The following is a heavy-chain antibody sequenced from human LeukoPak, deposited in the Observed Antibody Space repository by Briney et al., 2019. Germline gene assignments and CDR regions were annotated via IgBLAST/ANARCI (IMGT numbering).Heavy chain of an antibody. CDR3: ARYVPVRTGTTRASFDY. J-gene: IGHJ4*02. CDR2: IYYSGST. Sequence: PSETLSLTCTVSGGSISSYYWSWIRQPPGKGLEWIGYIYYSGSTNYNPSLKSRVTITVDTSKSQFFLNLRSVTAADTAVYYCARYVPVRTGTTRASFDYWGQGTLVTVSS. CDR1: GGSISSYY. V-gene: IGHV4-59*12. D-gene: IGHD1-1*01.